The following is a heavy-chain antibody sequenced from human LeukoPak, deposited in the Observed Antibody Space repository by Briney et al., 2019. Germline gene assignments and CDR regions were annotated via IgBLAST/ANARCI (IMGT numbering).Heavy chain of an antibody. CDR1: GYTFPSYG. CDR2: ISAYNGNT. V-gene: IGHV1-18*01. D-gene: IGHD4-17*01. Sequence: GASVKVSCKASGYTFPSYGISWVRQAPGQGLEWMGWISAYNGNTNYAQKLQGRVTMTTDTSTSTAYMELRSLRSDDTAVYYCARASPDYGDPDPYYYYYYHMDVWGKGTTVTVSS. CDR3: ARASPDYGDPDPYYYYYYHMDV. J-gene: IGHJ6*03.